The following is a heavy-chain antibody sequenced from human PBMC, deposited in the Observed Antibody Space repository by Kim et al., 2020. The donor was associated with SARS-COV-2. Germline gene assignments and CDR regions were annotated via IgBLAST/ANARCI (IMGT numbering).Heavy chain of an antibody. CDR1: GGSISSGGYY. V-gene: IGHV4-31*03. D-gene: IGHD6-13*01. J-gene: IGHJ6*02. CDR2: IYYSGST. Sequence: SETLSLTCTVSGGSISSGGYYWSWIRQHPGKGLEWIGYIYYSGSTYYNPSLKSRVTISVDTSKNQFSLKLSSVTAADTAVYYCARDNSGVQQLVPLNLDVWGQGTTVTVSS. CDR3: ARDNSGVQQLVPLNLDV.